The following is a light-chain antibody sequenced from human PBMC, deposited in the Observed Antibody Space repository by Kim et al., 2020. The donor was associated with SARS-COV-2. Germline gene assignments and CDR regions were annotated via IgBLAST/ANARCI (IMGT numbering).Light chain of an antibody. Sequence: SPGEKATLSCRASQSVSSNYLALYQQKPRQAPRLLIYTASNRASGIPDRFSGSGSGTDFTLTISRLEPEDFAVYFCQQYGSSPRTFGQGTKVDIK. J-gene: IGKJ1*01. V-gene: IGKV3-20*01. CDR1: QSVSSNY. CDR2: TAS. CDR3: QQYGSSPRT.